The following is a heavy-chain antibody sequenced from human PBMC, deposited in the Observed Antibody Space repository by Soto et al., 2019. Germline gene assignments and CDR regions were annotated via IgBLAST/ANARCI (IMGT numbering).Heavy chain of an antibody. CDR2: INHSGST. CDR1: GGSFSGYY. J-gene: IGHJ6*03. CDR3: ARGPLGYCTNGVCYTFYYYYYMDV. Sequence: QVQLQQWGAGLLKPSETLSLTCAVYGGSFSGYYWSWIRQPPGKGLEWSGEINHSGSTNYNPSLKSRVTISVDTSKNQFSLKLSSVTAADTAVYYCARGPLGYCTNGVCYTFYYYYYMDVWGKGTTVTVSS. V-gene: IGHV4-34*01. D-gene: IGHD2-8*01.